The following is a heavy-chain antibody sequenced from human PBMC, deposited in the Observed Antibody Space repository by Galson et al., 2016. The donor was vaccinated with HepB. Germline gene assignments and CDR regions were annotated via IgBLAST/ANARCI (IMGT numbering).Heavy chain of an antibody. CDR2: IKYDGSDT. Sequence: SLRLSCAASGFDFRRYWMSWVRQPPGKGLQWVANIKYDGSDTFYLDSVKGRFTISRDNEKNLLYLQMDGLRAEDTAFYHCVVLAEYFQTWGQGTLVSVS. CDR1: GFDFRRYW. J-gene: IGHJ1*01. V-gene: IGHV3-7*01. CDR3: VVLAEYFQT.